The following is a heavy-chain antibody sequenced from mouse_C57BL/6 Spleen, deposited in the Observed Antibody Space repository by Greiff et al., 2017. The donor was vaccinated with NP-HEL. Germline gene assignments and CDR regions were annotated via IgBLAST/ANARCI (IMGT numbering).Heavy chain of an antibody. Sequence: EVQGVESGGDLVKPGGSLKLSCAASGFTFSSYGMSWVRQTPDKRLEWVATISSGGSYTYYPDSVKGRFTISRDNAKNTLYLQMSSLKSEDTAMYYCARRDGSMDYWGQGTSVTVSS. CDR3: ARRDGSMDY. J-gene: IGHJ4*01. CDR1: GFTFSSYG. CDR2: ISSGGSYT. D-gene: IGHD2-3*01. V-gene: IGHV5-6*01.